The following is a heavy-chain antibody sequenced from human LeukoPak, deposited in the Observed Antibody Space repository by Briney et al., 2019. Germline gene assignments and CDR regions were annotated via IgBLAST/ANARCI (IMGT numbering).Heavy chain of an antibody. CDR2: INHSGST. D-gene: IGHD3-10*01. J-gene: IGHJ5*02. V-gene: IGHV4-34*01. CDR1: GFTFSSYW. Sequence: GPLRLSCAASGFTFSSYWMSWVRQPPGKGLEWIGEINHSGSTNYNPSLKSRVTISVDTSKNQFSLKLSSVTAADTAVYYCARRVVRGVITKNWFDPWGQGTLVTVSS. CDR3: ARRVVRGVITKNWFDP.